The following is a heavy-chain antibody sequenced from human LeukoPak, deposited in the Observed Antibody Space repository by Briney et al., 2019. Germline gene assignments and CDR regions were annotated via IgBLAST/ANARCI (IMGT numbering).Heavy chain of an antibody. D-gene: IGHD2-2*01. J-gene: IGHJ6*02. CDR2: INPSGGST. Sequence: GASVKVSCKASGYTFTSYYMLWVRQAPGQGLEWMGIINPSGGSTSYAQKFQGRVTMTRDTSTNTVYMELSSLRTEDTAVYYCASVYLYGMDVWGQGTTVTVSS. CDR3: ASVYLYGMDV. V-gene: IGHV1-46*01. CDR1: GYTFTSYY.